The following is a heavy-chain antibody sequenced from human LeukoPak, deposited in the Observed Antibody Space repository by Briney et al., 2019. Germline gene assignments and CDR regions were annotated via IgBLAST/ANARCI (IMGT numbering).Heavy chain of an antibody. Sequence: PSETLSLTCTVSGGSISSYYWSWVRQPPGKGLEWIGYIYYSGSTNYNPSLKSRVTISVDTSKNQFSLKLSSVTAADTAVYYCARHHGLPRSWTFYFDYWGQGTLVTVSS. D-gene: IGHD6-13*01. CDR1: GGSISSYY. V-gene: IGHV4-59*08. J-gene: IGHJ4*02. CDR2: IYYSGST. CDR3: ARHHGLPRSWTFYFDY.